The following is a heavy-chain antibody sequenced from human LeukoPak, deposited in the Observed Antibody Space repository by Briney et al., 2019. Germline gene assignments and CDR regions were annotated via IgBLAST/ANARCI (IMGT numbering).Heavy chain of an antibody. CDR2: IYHSGST. V-gene: IGHV4-4*02. Sequence: SGTLSLTCAVSGASISSSYWWSWVRQPPGKGLEWIGEIYHSGSTNYTPSLGSRVTMSVDRSKNQFSLNLSSVTAADTAVYYCARSYSSTWTLNYWGQGTLVTVSS. CDR1: GASISSSYW. CDR3: ARSYSSTWTLNY. J-gene: IGHJ4*02. D-gene: IGHD6-13*01.